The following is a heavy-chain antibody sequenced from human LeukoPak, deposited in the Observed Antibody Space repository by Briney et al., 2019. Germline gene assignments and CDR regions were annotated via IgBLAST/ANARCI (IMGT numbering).Heavy chain of an antibody. CDR3: ARGLEYSSSWHTINWFDP. V-gene: IGHV4-34*01. CDR2: INHSGST. J-gene: IGHJ5*02. D-gene: IGHD6-13*01. Sequence: PSETLSLTCAVYGGSFSGYYWSWIRQPPGPGLEWIGEINHSGSTNYNPSLKSRVTISVDTSKNQFSLKLSSVTAADTAVYYCARGLEYSSSWHTINWFDPWGQGTLVTVSS. CDR1: GGSFSGYY.